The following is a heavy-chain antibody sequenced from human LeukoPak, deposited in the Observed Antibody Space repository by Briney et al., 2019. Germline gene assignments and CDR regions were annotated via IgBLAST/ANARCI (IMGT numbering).Heavy chain of an antibody. CDR1: GGSISSYY. D-gene: IGHD6-19*01. Sequence: KPSETLSLTCTVSGGSISSYYWSWIRQPPGKGLEWIGYIYYTGTTNYNPSLKSRVTMSVDTSKNQFSLRLSSVTAADTAVYYCARTGSGSLNWFDPWGQGTLVTVSS. CDR2: IYYTGTT. J-gene: IGHJ5*02. V-gene: IGHV4-59*12. CDR3: ARTGSGSLNWFDP.